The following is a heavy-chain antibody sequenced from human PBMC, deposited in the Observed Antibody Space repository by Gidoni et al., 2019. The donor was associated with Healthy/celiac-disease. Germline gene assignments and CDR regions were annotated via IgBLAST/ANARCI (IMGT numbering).Heavy chain of an antibody. D-gene: IGHD3-22*01. J-gene: IGHJ4*02. CDR2: ISGSGGST. CDR1: GFTFSSYA. CDR3: AKDTVKYYYDSSGSETFDY. V-gene: IGHV3-23*01. Sequence: EVQLLESGGCLVQPGGSLRLSCAASGFTFSSYAMSWVRQAPGKGLEWVSAISGSGGSTYYADSVKGRFTISRDNSKNTLYLQMNSLRAEDTAVYYCAKDTVKYYYDSSGSETFDYWGQGTLVTVSS.